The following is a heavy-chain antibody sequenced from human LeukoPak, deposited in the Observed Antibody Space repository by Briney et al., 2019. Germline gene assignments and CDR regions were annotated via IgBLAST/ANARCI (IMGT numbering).Heavy chain of an antibody. CDR2: INPNSGGT. Sequence: ASVKVSCKASGYIFTAYYMYWVRQAPGQGLEWMGWINPNSGGTNYAQKFQGRVTMTRDTSISTAYMELSRLRSDDTALYYCARDGRYDFWSGSSSYFDCWGQGTLVTVSS. CDR3: ARDGRYDFWSGSSSYFDC. V-gene: IGHV1-2*02. D-gene: IGHD3-3*01. J-gene: IGHJ4*02. CDR1: GYIFTAYY.